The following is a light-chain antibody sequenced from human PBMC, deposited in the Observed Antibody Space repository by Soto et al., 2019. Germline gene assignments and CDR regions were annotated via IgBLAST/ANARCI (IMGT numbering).Light chain of an antibody. J-gene: IGKJ1*01. CDR3: QQSHTPPRT. Sequence: DIPMTQSPSSLSVSVGDRVTITCRASETINNYLNWYHQKPGKAPKLLIYGASTLQSGVPSRFSGSGSGTTLTLTIKSVQHEEFRSCYCQQSHTPPRTFGPGTTV. V-gene: IGKV1-39*01. CDR1: ETINNY. CDR2: GAS.